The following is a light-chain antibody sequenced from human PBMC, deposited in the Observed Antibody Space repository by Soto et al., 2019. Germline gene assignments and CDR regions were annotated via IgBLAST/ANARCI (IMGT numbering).Light chain of an antibody. Sequence: QSVLTQPPSASGSPGQSVTIPCSGNNRDIGGYTYVSWYQHHPGKAPKLMIYEVSKRPSGVPDRFSGSKSGNTASLTASGLQAEDEADYYCSSFADSNSYVFGTGTKVTVL. CDR2: EVS. J-gene: IGLJ1*01. CDR1: NRDIGGYTY. CDR3: SSFADSNSYV. V-gene: IGLV2-8*01.